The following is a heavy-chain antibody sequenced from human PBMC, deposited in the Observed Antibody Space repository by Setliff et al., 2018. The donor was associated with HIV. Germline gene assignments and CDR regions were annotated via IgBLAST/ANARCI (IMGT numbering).Heavy chain of an antibody. V-gene: IGHV1-8*02. Sequence: ASVKVSCKASGYTFTSYDINWVRQATGQGLEWMGWMMPSSGNTGYAQKFQGRLTMTRNTSISTAYMELSSLRSEDTAVYYCARIPNHSSGFDYWGQGTPVTVSS. J-gene: IGHJ4*02. D-gene: IGHD3-22*01. CDR2: MMPSSGNT. CDR1: GYTFTSYD. CDR3: ARIPNHSSGFDY.